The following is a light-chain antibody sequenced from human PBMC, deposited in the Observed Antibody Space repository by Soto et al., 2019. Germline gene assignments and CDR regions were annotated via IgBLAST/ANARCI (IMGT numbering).Light chain of an antibody. CDR3: SSFAATNTYI. Sequence: QSVLTQPRSLSGSPGQSVTISCTGTIIDVGDSDFVSWYQQHPGKAPKLMIYVVTKRPSGVPDRFSGSKSGNTASLTISGLQDEDEADYYCSSFAATNTYIFGTGTKVTVL. CDR1: IIDVGDSDF. CDR2: VVT. V-gene: IGLV2-11*01. J-gene: IGLJ1*01.